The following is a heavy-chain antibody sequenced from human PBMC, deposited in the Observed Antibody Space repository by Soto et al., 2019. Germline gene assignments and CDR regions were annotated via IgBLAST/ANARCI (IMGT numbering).Heavy chain of an antibody. J-gene: IGHJ5*02. D-gene: IGHD1-7*01. Sequence: QMWLQESGSGLVKPSQTLSLTCAVSGGSISSGGYAWNWIRQPPGKGLEWIGYIYHSGYTSYNPSLKNRVTISVDKSKNQFSLTLSFVTAADTAVYYCARDSLTGNYFDPWGQGTLVTVSS. V-gene: IGHV4-30-2*01. CDR2: IYHSGYT. CDR1: GGSISSGGYA. CDR3: ARDSLTGNYFDP.